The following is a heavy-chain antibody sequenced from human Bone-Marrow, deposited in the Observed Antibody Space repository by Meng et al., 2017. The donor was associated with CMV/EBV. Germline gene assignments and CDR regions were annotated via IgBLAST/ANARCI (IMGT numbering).Heavy chain of an antibody. Sequence: GESLKISCVASGFGFSDYYMTWIRQAPGKGLEWVAYIDSSGTRTYYADSVRGRFTLSRDNAKNSMYLQTSSLRVEDTAVYYCARDLKMTPIDYWGQGTLVTVSS. J-gene: IGHJ4*02. D-gene: IGHD3-9*01. CDR1: GFGFSDYY. V-gene: IGHV3-11*01. CDR3: ARDLKMTPIDY. CDR2: IDSSGTRT.